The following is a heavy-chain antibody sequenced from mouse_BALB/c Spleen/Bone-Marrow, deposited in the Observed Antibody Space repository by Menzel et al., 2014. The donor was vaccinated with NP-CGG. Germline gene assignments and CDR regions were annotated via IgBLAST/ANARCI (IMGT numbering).Heavy chain of an antibody. CDR1: GFSLTSYG. D-gene: IGHD1-1*02. J-gene: IGHJ4*01. CDR2: IWAGGST. V-gene: IGHV2-9*02. Sequence: ESGPGLVAPSQSLSITCTVSGFSLTSYGVHWVRQPPGKGLEWLGVIWAGGSTNYNSALMSRLSISKDNSKSQVFLKMNSLQTDDTAMYYCARERWGAMDYWGQGTSVTVSS. CDR3: ARERWGAMDY.